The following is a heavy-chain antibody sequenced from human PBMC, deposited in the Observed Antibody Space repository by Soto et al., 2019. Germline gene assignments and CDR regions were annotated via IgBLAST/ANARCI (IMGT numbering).Heavy chain of an antibody. CDR3: ARPVTSPDHLDI. V-gene: IGHV1-18*01. D-gene: IGHD2-21*02. CDR2: ISAYNGNT. Sequence: ASVKVSCKSSGYIFSDYGITRARQASGQGLEGMGWISAYNGNTDYAQKFQDRLTLATDTSTSTAYMELRSLRSNDTALYYCARPVTSPDHLDIWGQGTMVTVSS. CDR1: GYIFSDYG. J-gene: IGHJ3*02.